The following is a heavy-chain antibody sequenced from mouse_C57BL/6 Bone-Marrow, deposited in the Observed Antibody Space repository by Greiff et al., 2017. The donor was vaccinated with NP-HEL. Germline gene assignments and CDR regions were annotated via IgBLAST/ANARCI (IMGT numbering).Heavy chain of an antibody. CDR1: GFTFSSYA. V-gene: IGHV5-4*01. CDR3: ARETSYDSFAY. CDR2: ISDGGSYT. D-gene: IGHD2-4*01. Sequence: EVMLVESGGGLVKPGGSLKLSCAASGFTFSSYAMSWVRQTPEKRLEWVATISDGGSYTYYPDNVKGRFTISRDNATNNLYLQMSHLKSEDTAMYYCARETSYDSFAYWGQGTLVTVSA. J-gene: IGHJ3*01.